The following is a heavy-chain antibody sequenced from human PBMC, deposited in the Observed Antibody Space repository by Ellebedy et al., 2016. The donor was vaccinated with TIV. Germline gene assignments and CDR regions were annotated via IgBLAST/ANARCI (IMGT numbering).Heavy chain of an antibody. D-gene: IGHD4-17*01. CDR1: GGSISSYY. CDR2: IYTSGST. CDR3: ARVAHDYGLGSFDY. J-gene: IGHJ4*02. Sequence: SQTLSLTCXVSGGSISSYYWSWIRQPAGKGLEWIGRIYTSGSTNYNPSLKSRVTMSVDTSKNQFSLKLSSVTAADTAVYYCARVAHDYGLGSFDYWGQGTLVTVSS. V-gene: IGHV4-4*07.